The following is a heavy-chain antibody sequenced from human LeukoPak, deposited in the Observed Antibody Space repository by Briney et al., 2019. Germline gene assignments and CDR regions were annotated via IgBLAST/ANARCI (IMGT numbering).Heavy chain of an antibody. V-gene: IGHV4-39*01. Sequence: ASETLSLTCTVSGGSISSSSYYWGWIRQPPRKGLELIGSIYYSGSTYYNPSLKSRVTISVDTSKNQFSLKLSSVTAADTAVYYCARHRHLGYLVNWGQGTLVTVSS. D-gene: IGHD1-26*01. CDR1: GGSISSSSYY. CDR2: IYYSGST. J-gene: IGHJ4*02. CDR3: ARHRHLGYLVN.